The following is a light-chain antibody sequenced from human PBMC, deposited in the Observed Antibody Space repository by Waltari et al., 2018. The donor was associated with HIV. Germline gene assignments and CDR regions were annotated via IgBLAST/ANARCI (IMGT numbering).Light chain of an antibody. CDR2: GNN. CDR1: KNNVDHQG. V-gene: IGLV10-54*04. J-gene: IGLJ3*02. Sequence: QAGLTQPPSLSKDLRQTATLTCTGDKNNVDHQGAACLKHRQGHPPKLLFYGNNNRPSGIQDRFSAFRSGNTASLNISGLLADDAADYFCAAWDTSLGGWVFGGGTQLTVL. CDR3: AAWDTSLGGWV.